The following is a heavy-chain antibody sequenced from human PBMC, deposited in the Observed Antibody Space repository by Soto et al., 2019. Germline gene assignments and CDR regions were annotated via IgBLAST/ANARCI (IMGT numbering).Heavy chain of an antibody. D-gene: IGHD2-15*01. Sequence: GGSLRLSCAASGFTFSSYSMNWVRQAPGKGLEWVSYISSSSSTIYYADSVKGRFTISRDNAKNSLYLQMNSLRDEDTAVYYCARDQVGAVVVAPKSSQMKIGGNYYYYGMDVWGQGTTVTVSS. CDR3: ARDQVGAVVVAPKSSQMKIGGNYYYYGMDV. J-gene: IGHJ6*02. CDR2: ISSSSSTI. CDR1: GFTFSSYS. V-gene: IGHV3-48*02.